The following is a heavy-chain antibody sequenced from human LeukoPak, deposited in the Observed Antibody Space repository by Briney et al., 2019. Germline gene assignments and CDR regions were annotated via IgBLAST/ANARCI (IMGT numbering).Heavy chain of an antibody. V-gene: IGHV1-18*01. J-gene: IGHJ3*02. CDR1: GYTFTSYG. CDR3: ARDTPLGGATKGLDAFDI. Sequence: ASVKVSCKASGYTFTSYGISWVRQAPGQGLEWMGGISAYNGNTNYAQKLQGRVTMTTDTSTSTAYMELRSLRSDDTAVYYCARDTPLGGATKGLDAFDIWGQGTMVTVSS. CDR2: ISAYNGNT. D-gene: IGHD1-26*01.